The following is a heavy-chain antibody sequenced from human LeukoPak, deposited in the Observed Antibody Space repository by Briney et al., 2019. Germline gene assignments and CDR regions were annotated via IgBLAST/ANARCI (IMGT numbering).Heavy chain of an antibody. J-gene: IGHJ6*03. CDR1: GFTFSSYG. D-gene: IGHD1-26*01. Sequence: GGSLRLSCAAFGFTFSSYGMHWVRQAPGKGLEWVSSITSSSSYIYYADSVKGRFTISRDNAKNSLYLQMDSLRVEDTAEYYCARDPYSGNYGAYYYYYMDVWGKGTTVTVSS. V-gene: IGHV3-21*04. CDR2: ITSSSSYI. CDR3: ARDPYSGNYGAYYYYYMDV.